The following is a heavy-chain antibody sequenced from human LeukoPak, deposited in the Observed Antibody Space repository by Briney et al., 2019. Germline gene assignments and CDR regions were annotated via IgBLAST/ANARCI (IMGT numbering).Heavy chain of an antibody. D-gene: IGHD2-2*01. V-gene: IGHV1-2*02. CDR1: GYTFTGYY. CDR2: INPNSGGT. J-gene: IGHJ4*02. Sequence: GASVKVSCKASGYTFTGYYMHWVRQAPGQGLEWMGWINPNSGGTNYAQKFQGRVTMTRDTSISTAYMELSRLRSDDTAVYYCARGPGVVPAAISSFYFDYWGQGTLVTVSS. CDR3: ARGPGVVPAAISSFYFDY.